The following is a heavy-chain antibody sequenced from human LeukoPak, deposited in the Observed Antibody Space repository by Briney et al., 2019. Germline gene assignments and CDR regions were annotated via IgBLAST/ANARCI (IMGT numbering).Heavy chain of an antibody. CDR3: LLIILGGSSQH. CDR1: GFTFNNYW. V-gene: IGHV3-74*01. Sequence: PGGSLRLSCAASGFTFNNYWMNWVRQAPGKGLVWVSRIKSDGQITTYADSVKGRFTTSRDNAKNTFYLQMNSLRVEDAAVYYCLLIILGGSSQHWGQGTLVSVSS. D-gene: IGHD3-3*01. CDR2: IKSDGQIT. J-gene: IGHJ1*01.